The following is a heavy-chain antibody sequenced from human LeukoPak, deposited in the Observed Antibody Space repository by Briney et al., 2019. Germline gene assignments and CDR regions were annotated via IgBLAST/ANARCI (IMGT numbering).Heavy chain of an antibody. J-gene: IGHJ4*02. D-gene: IGHD6-19*01. Sequence: GGSLRLSCAASGFTCNTYALHWVRQAPGKGLEWVAVVSYDGGAKYYADSVKGRFTISRDNSKNTVDLQMYSLRAEDSAVYYCARSLGSGWIHLVEYWGQGTLVTVS. CDR1: GFTCNTYA. CDR3: ARSLGSGWIHLVEY. CDR2: VSYDGGAK. V-gene: IGHV3-30*03.